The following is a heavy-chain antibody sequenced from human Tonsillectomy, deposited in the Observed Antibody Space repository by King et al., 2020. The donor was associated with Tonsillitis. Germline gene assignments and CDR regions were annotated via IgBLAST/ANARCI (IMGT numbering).Heavy chain of an antibody. CDR3: TRDPHALDI. J-gene: IGHJ3*02. Sequence: VQLVESGGALVQPGGSLRLSCAASGFTFSSYSMNWVRQAPERGLEGVSYMSRSGTIYYGDSVKGRFTISRDNAKGSLYLQMNSLRAEDTAVYYCTRDPHALDIWGQGTMVTVSS. CDR2: MSRSGTI. CDR1: GFTFSSYS. V-gene: IGHV3-48*01.